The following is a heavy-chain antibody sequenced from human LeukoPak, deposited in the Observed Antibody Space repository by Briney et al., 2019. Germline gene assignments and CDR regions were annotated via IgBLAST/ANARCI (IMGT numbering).Heavy chain of an antibody. D-gene: IGHD1-7*01. CDR3: AKDRNYGDYYYGMDV. CDR1: GLSFSSRA. J-gene: IGHJ6*02. V-gene: IGHV3-23*01. Sequence: GGSLRLSCAASGLSFSSRAMNWVRQAPGKGLEWVSAISGSGESAYYAASVKGRFTISRDNSKNTLYLQMNSLRAEDTAVYYCAKDRNYGDYYYGMDVWGQGTTVTVSS. CDR2: ISGSGESA.